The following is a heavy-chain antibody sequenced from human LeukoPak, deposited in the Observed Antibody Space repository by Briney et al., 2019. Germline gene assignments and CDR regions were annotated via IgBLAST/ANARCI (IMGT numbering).Heavy chain of an antibody. D-gene: IGHD1-26*01. V-gene: IGHV3-33*01. CDR2: IWFDGSKI. J-gene: IGHJ4*02. CDR1: GFTFNTYG. CDR3: ARDLAKGRYFDY. Sequence: PGMSLRLSCAASGFTFNTYGMHWVRQTPGKGLEWVAVIWFDGSKIYYTDSVKGRFTISRDNSKNTLFLQMSGLRAEDSGVYYCARDLAKGRYFDYWGQGTLVTVSS.